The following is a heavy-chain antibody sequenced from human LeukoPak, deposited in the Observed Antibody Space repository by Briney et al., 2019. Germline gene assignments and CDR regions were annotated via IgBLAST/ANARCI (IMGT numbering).Heavy chain of an antibody. CDR3: ARDYSSVPEY. J-gene: IGHJ4*02. CDR2: IKPDGSYT. CDR1: GFPFSGYW. Sequence: PGGSLRLSCAASGFPFSGYWMYWLRQAPGKGMVWVSRIKPDGSYTGYADFVKGRFTTSRDNAKNTLYLQLSSLRAEDTAVYYCARDYSSVPEYWGQGTLVTVSS. D-gene: IGHD6-19*01. V-gene: IGHV3-74*01.